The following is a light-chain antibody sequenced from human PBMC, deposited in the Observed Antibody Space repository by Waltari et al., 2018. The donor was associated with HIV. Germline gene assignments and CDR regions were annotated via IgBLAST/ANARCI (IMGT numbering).Light chain of an antibody. J-gene: IGKJ4*01. Sequence: VVLTQSPASLAVTVGPPASMTCRPSRSPTFGGAEIFLNWFHQRPGQSPRRLIYRVSERDSGVPDRFRGSGSDTEFTLEISRVEAEDVGVYFCMQGIFWPLSFGGGTKVELK. CDR1: RSPTFGGAEIF. CDR3: MQGIFWPLS. CDR2: RVS. V-gene: IGKV2-30*01.